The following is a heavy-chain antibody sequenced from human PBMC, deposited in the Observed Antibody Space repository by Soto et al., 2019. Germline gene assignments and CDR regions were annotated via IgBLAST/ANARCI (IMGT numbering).Heavy chain of an antibody. V-gene: IGHV1-46*01. Sequence: ASVKVSCKASGYTFTSYYIHWVRQAPGQGLEWMGIINPSGGSTSYAQKFQGRVTMTRDTSTSTVYMELSSLRSEETAVYYCAREESGEGGSRNYGMDVWGQGTTVTVYS. CDR3: AREESGEGGSRNYGMDV. CDR1: GYTFTSYY. D-gene: IGHD3-16*01. CDR2: INPSGGST. J-gene: IGHJ6*02.